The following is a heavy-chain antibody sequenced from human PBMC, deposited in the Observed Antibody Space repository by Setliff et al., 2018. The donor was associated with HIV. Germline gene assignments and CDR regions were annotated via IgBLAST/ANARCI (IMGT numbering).Heavy chain of an antibody. J-gene: IGHJ6*03. Sequence: NPSETLSLTCNVSGGSISSGGYYWSWIRQPAGKGLEWIGHIFTSGSTNYNPSLKSRVTISIDTSKNQFSLKLSSVTAADTAVYYCARDRGGAAAGGYYYMDVWGKGTTVTVS. CDR1: GGSISSGGYY. D-gene: IGHD6-13*01. CDR2: IFTSGST. CDR3: ARDRGGAAAGGYYYMDV. V-gene: IGHV4-61*09.